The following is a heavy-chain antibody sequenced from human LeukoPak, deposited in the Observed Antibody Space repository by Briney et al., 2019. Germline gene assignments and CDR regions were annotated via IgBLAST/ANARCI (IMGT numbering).Heavy chain of an antibody. CDR2: INWNGGST. D-gene: IGHD3-3*01. Sequence: GGSLRLSCAASGFTFDDYGMSWVGQAPGKGLEWVSGINWNGGSTVYADSVNRRFTLSRHNAKNSLYLQMNSLRAEDTALYYCARIYDFWSGHLTYFDYWGQGTLVTVSS. CDR3: ARIYDFWSGHLTYFDY. J-gene: IGHJ4*02. V-gene: IGHV3-20*04. CDR1: GFTFDDYG.